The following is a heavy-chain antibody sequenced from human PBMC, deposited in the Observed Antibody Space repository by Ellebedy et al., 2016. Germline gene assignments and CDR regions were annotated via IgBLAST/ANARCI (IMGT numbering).Heavy chain of an antibody. D-gene: IGHD2-2*01. CDR1: GGSISSGGYY. V-gene: IGHV4-39*07. CDR3: ARGEAYCSSTSCHSWFNP. J-gene: IGHJ5*02. CDR2: INHSGST. Sequence: GSLRLXXTVSGGSISSGGYYWSWIRQPPGKGLEWIGEINHSGSTNYNPSLKSRVTISVDTSKNQFSLKLSSVTAADTAVYYCARGEAYCSSTSCHSWFNPWGQGTLVTVSS.